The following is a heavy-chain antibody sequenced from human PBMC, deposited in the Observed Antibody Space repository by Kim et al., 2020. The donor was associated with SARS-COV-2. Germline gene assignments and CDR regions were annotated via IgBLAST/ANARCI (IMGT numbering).Heavy chain of an antibody. D-gene: IGHD3-22*01. CDR1: GFTVDDYA. V-gene: IGHV3-9*01. CDR2: ISWNSGSI. J-gene: IGHJ4*02. CDR3: AKDSNHYYDSSGYYY. Sequence: GGSLRLSCAASGFTVDDYAMHWVRQAPGKGLEWVSGISWNSGSIGYADSVKGRFTISRDNAKNSLYLQMNSLRAEDTALYYCAKDSNHYYDSSGYYYWGQGTLVTVSS.